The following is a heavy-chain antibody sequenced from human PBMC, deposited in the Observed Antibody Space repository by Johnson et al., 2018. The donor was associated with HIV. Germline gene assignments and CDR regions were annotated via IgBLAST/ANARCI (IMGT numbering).Heavy chain of an antibody. Sequence: QVQLVESGGGLVKPGGSLRLSCAASGFTFSSYVMHWVRQAPGKGLAWVAVISYDGSNKYYADSVKGRFTISRDNSKNTLYLQINSLRADDTAVYYCARKGERGIAVAEDAFDIWGQGTMVTVSS. D-gene: IGHD6-19*01. CDR3: ARKGERGIAVAEDAFDI. CDR2: ISYDGSNK. CDR1: GFTFSSYV. V-gene: IGHV3-30-3*01. J-gene: IGHJ3*02.